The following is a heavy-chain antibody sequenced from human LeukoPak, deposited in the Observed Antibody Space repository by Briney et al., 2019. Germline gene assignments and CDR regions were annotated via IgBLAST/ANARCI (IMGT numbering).Heavy chain of an antibody. CDR1: GDSISSSYW. Sequence: SGTLSLTCAVSGDSISSSYWRSWVRQPPGKGLEWIGEIFHSGNTNYNPPLKSRVTISVDKSKNQFSLKLSSVTAADTAVYYCAREWAGTDYWGQGTLVTVSS. CDR3: AREWAGTDY. CDR2: IFHSGNT. D-gene: IGHD1-1*01. V-gene: IGHV4-4*02. J-gene: IGHJ4*02.